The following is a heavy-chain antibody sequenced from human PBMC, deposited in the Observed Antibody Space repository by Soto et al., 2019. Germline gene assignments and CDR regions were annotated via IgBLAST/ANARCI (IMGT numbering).Heavy chain of an antibody. CDR2: ISGSGDAT. D-gene: IGHD3-22*01. CDR3: ATGIAAEYYYDSSGYYSDDY. J-gene: IGHJ4*02. CDR1: GFTFSAYV. Sequence: PGGSLRLSCAASGFTFSAYVMTWVRQAPGKGLEWVSVISGSGDATYYADSVKGRFTISRDNSKNQFSLKLSSVTAADTAVYYCATGIAAEYYYDSSGYYSDDYWGQGTLVTVSS. V-gene: IGHV3-23*01.